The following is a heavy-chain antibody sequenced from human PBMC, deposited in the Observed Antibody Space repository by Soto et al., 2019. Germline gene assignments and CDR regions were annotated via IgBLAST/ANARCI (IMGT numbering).Heavy chain of an antibody. CDR2: VNPKSGNT. CDR3: ARPYCDSTSCYTDWFDP. D-gene: IGHD2-2*02. Sequence: QVQLVQSGAEVKKPGASVKVSCKASGYSFSTYDINWVRQAAGQGLEWMGGVNPKSGNTDYAQRFRGRVTMTSNTSISTAYMELSALTPEDTAVYYCARPYCDSTSCYTDWFDPWGQGTLVTVSS. CDR1: GYSFSTYD. V-gene: IGHV1-8*01. J-gene: IGHJ5*02.